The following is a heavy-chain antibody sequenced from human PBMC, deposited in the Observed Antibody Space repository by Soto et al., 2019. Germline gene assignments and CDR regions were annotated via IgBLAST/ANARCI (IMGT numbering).Heavy chain of an antibody. J-gene: IGHJ6*03. CDR3: TRPSMVRGVTAYYYMDV. CDR1: GFTFSGSA. V-gene: IGHV3-73*01. CDR2: IRSKANSYAT. Sequence: EVQLVESGGGLVQPGGSLKLSCAASGFTFSGSAMHWVRQASGKGLEWVGRIRSKANSYATAYAASVKGRFTISRDDSKNTAYLQMNSLKTEDTAVYYYTRPSMVRGVTAYYYMDVWGKGTTVTVSS. D-gene: IGHD3-10*01.